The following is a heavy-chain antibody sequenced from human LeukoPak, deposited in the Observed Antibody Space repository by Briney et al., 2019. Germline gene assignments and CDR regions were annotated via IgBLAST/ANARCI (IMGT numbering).Heavy chain of an antibody. J-gene: IGHJ4*02. CDR2: IKQDGSEK. D-gene: IGHD6-6*01. CDR1: GFTFTHSW. Sequence: GGSLRLSSAASGFTFTHSWMSWVRQAPGKGLEWVANIKQDGSEKYYVHSVEGRFTISKDNTKNSLSLQMNSLRGEDTAVYYCVRALGSSSADSWGQGTLVTVSS. V-gene: IGHV3-7*01. CDR3: VRALGSSSADS.